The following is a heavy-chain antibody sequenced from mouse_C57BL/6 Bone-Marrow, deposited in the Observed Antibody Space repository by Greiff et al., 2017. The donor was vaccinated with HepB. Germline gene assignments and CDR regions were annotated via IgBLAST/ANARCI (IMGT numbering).Heavy chain of an antibody. V-gene: IGHV14-2*01. D-gene: IGHD2-1*01. CDR2: IDPEDGET. CDR1: GFNIKDYY. J-gene: IGHJ4*01. CDR3: ARQADYGNYLPAMDY. Sequence: EVKLMESGAELVKPGASVKLSCTASGFNIKDYYMHWVKQRTEQGLEWIGRIDPEDGETKYAPKFQGKATITADTSSNTAYLQLSSLTSEDTAVYYCARQADYGNYLPAMDYWGQGTSVTVSS.